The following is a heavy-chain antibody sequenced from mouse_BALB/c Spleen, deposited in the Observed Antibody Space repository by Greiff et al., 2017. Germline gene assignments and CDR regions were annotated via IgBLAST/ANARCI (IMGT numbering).Heavy chain of an antibody. CDR1: GYTFTSYV. Sequence: EVQLQQSGPELVKPGASVKMSCKASGYTFTSYVMHWVKQRPEQGLEWIGWIDPENGDTEYAPKFQGKATMTADTSSNTAYLQLSSLTSEDTAVYYCKGGYHFDYWGQGTTLTVSS. V-gene: IGHV14-4*02. D-gene: IGHD2-2*01. CDR2: IDPENGDT. J-gene: IGHJ2*01. CDR3: KGGYHFDY.